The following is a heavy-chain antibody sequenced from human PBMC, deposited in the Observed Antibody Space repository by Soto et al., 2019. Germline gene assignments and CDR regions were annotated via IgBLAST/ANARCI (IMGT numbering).Heavy chain of an antibody. D-gene: IGHD1-7*01. CDR1: GFTFGSHA. V-gene: IGHV3-23*01. J-gene: IGHJ4*02. CDR2: ISGSGGST. Sequence: EGQLLESGGGLVQPGGSLRLSCAASGFTFGSHAMSWVRQAPGKGLEWVSAISGSGGSTYYADSVKGRFTISRDNSKNMLNLQMNSLRAGDTAVYYCAKVTGTTDYWGQGTLVTVSS. CDR3: AKVTGTTDY.